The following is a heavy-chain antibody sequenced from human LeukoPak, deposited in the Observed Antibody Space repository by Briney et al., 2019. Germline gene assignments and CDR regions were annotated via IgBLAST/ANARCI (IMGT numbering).Heavy chain of an antibody. J-gene: IGHJ3*02. CDR1: GFTFSSFP. D-gene: IGHD1-26*01. CDR3: ARIEWERLGRAFDI. CDR2: IYSTGAT. Sequence: GGSLRLSCAASGFTFSSFPMHWVRQAPGKGLEWVSSIYSTGATHYAESVKGRFTISRDNSKNTLFLQMNSLRAEDMAVYYCARIEWERLGRAFDIWGQGTMVTVSS. V-gene: IGHV3-53*01.